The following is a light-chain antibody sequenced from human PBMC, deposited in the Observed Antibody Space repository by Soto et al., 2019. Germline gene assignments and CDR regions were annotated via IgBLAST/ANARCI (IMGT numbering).Light chain of an antibody. Sequence: QSALTQPASVSGSPGQSITISCTGTSSDVGGYNYVSWYQQHPGKAPKVMIYDVTNRPSGVSNRFSGSKSGNTASLTISGLQAEDGADYYCSSYTSSSTLYVFGTGTKLTVL. J-gene: IGLJ1*01. CDR1: SSDVGGYNY. CDR3: SSYTSSSTLYV. V-gene: IGLV2-14*03. CDR2: DVT.